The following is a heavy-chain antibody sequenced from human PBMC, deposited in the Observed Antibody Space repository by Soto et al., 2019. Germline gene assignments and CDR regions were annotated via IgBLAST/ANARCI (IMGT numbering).Heavy chain of an antibody. CDR1: GFTFSSYA. CDR2: ISGSGGST. D-gene: IGHD3-10*01. CDR3: AKVVLTMVPPVGGVRYSDY. J-gene: IGHJ4*02. Sequence: EVQLLESGGGLVQPGGSLRLSCAASGFTFSSYAMSWVRQAPGKGLEWVSAISGSGGSTYYADSVKGRFTISRDNSKNTLYLQMNSLRADDTAVYYCAKVVLTMVPPVGGVRYSDYWGKGTLVTVSS. V-gene: IGHV3-23*01.